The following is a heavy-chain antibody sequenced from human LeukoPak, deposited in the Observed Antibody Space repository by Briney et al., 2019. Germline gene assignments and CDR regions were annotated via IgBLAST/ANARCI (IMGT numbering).Heavy chain of an antibody. CDR3: ARWSYYGSGSYYNTGYYYYYGMDV. CDR2: NIPIFGTA. D-gene: IGHD3-10*01. CDR1: GGTFSSYA. V-gene: IGHV1-69*13. Sequence: SVKVSCKASGGTFSSYAISWVRQAPGQGLEWMGGNIPIFGTANYAQKFQGRVTITADESTSTAYMELSSLRSEDTAVYYCARWSYYGSGSYYNTGYYYYYGMDVWGKGTTVTVSS. J-gene: IGHJ6*04.